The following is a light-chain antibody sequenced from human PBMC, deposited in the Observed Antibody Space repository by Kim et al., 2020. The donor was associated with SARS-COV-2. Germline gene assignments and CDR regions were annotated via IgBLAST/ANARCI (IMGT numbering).Light chain of an antibody. Sequence: SYELTQPLSVSVALGQTARITCGGNNIGSKNVHWYQQKPGQAPVLVIYRDSNRPSGIPERFSGSNSGNTATLTISRAQAGDEADYYCLVWDSSTDWVFGG. V-gene: IGLV3-9*01. CDR3: LVWDSSTDWV. CDR2: RDS. CDR1: NIGSKN. J-gene: IGLJ3*02.